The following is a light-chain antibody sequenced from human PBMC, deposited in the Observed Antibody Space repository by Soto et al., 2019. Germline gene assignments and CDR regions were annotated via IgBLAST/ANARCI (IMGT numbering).Light chain of an antibody. V-gene: IGLV2-14*03. J-gene: IGLJ2*01. CDR3: SSFTSSTTNVI. CDR1: SSDVGGYKF. CDR2: EVT. Sequence: QSVLTQPASVSGSPGQSITISCTGSSSDVGGYKFVSWYQQQPGKAPKLLIYEVTNRPSGVSNRFSGSKSGNTASLTISGLQADDEADYYCSSFTSSTTNVIFGGGTQLTVL.